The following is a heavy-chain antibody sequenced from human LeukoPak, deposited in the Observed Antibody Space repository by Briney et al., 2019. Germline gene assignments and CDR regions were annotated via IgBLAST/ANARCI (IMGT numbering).Heavy chain of an antibody. CDR2: IYYSGST. V-gene: IGHV4-59*08. CDR1: GGSISSYY. Sequence: PSENLSLTCTVSGGSISSYYWSWIRQPPGKGLEWIGYIYYSGSTNYNPSLKSRVTISVDTSKNQFSLKLSSVTAADTAVYYCARQKYSSGYPCFDYWGQGTLVTVSS. J-gene: IGHJ4*02. D-gene: IGHD6-19*01. CDR3: ARQKYSSGYPCFDY.